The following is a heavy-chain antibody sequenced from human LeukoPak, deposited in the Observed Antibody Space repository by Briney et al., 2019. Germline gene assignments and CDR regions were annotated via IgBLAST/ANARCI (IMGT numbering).Heavy chain of an antibody. CDR2: INSDGSST. CDR1: GFTSSSYW. CDR3: AREVDTAMGIDAFDI. J-gene: IGHJ3*02. D-gene: IGHD5-18*01. Sequence: GGSLRLSCAASGFTSSSYWMHWVRQAPGKGLVWVSRINSDGSSTSYADSVKGRFTISRDNAKNTLYLQMNSLRAEDTAVYYCAREVDTAMGIDAFDIWGQGTMVTVSS. V-gene: IGHV3-74*01.